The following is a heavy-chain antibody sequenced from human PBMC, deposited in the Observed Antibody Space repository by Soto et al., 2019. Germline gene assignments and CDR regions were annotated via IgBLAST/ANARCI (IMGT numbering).Heavy chain of an antibody. Sequence: QVLLVESGGGVVQPGRSLRLSCAASGSTFSNSGIHWVRQAPGKGLEWVAVISADGSEHYHADSVKGRFTISRDNSKNMLYLQMNSLRAEDTALYYCVKDRGHCSIWWEFDYWGQGTLVTVSS. V-gene: IGHV3-30*18. D-gene: IGHD1-26*01. J-gene: IGHJ4*02. CDR1: GSTFSNSG. CDR3: VKDRGHCSIWWEFDY. CDR2: ISADGSEH.